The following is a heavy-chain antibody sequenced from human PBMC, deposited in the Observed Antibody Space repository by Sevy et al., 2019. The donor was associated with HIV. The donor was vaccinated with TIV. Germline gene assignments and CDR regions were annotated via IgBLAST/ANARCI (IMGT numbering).Heavy chain of an antibody. CDR3: AKGACSGGSCYWGGDYYYYYMDV. J-gene: IGHJ6*03. CDR2: IWYDGSNK. CDR1: GFTFSSYG. D-gene: IGHD2-15*01. Sequence: GGSLRLSCAASGFTFSSYGMHWVRQAPGKGLEWVAVIWYDGSNKYYADSVKGRFTISRDNSKNTLYLQMNSLRAEDTAVYYCAKGACSGGSCYWGGDYYYYYMDVWGKGTTVTVSS. V-gene: IGHV3-33*06.